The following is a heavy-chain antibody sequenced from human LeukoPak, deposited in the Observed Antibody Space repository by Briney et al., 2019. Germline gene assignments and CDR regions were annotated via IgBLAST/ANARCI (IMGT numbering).Heavy chain of an antibody. V-gene: IGHV1-2*06. D-gene: IGHD2-15*01. CDR2: ISPNSGGT. J-gene: IGHJ5*02. CDR1: GYSFTGYY. Sequence: EASVKVSCKASGYSFTGYYIHWVRQAPGQGLEWMGRISPNSGGTNYAQKFQGRVTMTRDTSISTAYMEVSRLRSDDTAVYYCARVSSSLQYNWFDPWGQGTLITVSS. CDR3: ARVSSSLQYNWFDP.